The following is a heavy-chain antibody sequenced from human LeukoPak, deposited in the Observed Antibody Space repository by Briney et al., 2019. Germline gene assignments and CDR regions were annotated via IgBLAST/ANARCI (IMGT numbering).Heavy chain of an antibody. J-gene: IGHJ6*03. Sequence: GASVKVSCKTSGYIFTIYAISWVRQAPGQGLEWMGWINTYNGDTKYTQEFQGRVSMTTDTSTSTAYIELRSLRSDDTAIYYCARSSTMVRGRPYYYMDVWGKGTTVTISS. CDR3: ARSSTMVRGRPYYYMDV. V-gene: IGHV1-18*01. CDR1: GYIFTIYA. CDR2: INTYNGDT. D-gene: IGHD3-10*01.